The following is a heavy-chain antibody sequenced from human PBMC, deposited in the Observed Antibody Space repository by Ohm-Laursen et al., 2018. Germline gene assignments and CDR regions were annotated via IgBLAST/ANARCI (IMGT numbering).Heavy chain of an antibody. CDR2: INHSGST. D-gene: IGHD6-19*01. J-gene: IGHJ3*02. Sequence: SDTLSLTCVVYGGSFSGYYWSWIRQPPGKGLEWIGEINHSGSTNYNPSLKSRVTISVDTSKNQLSLKLSSVTAADTAVYYCARVKQWLIYAFDIWGQGTMVTVSS. CDR1: GGSFSGYY. CDR3: ARVKQWLIYAFDI. V-gene: IGHV4-34*01.